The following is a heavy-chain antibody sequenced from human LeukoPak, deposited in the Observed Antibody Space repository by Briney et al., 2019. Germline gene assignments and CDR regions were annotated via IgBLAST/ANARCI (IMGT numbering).Heavy chain of an antibody. CDR1: GGSISSYY. D-gene: IGHD3-22*01. J-gene: IGHJ4*02. Sequence: SETLSLTCTVSGGSISSYYWSWIRQPAGKGLEWIGRIYTSGSTNYNPSLKSRVTMSVDTPKNQLSLKLTSVTAADTAVYYCAGYDSSGYRGFDYWGQGTLVTVSS. CDR3: AGYDSSGYRGFDY. V-gene: IGHV4-4*07. CDR2: IYTSGST.